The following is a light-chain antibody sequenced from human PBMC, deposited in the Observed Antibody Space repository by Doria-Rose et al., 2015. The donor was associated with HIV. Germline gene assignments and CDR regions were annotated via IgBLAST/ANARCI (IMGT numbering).Light chain of an antibody. Sequence: EIVLTQSPGTLSLSPGERATLSCRASQSFSSTYLAWYQQKPGQASSLLIYDESTRATGIPDRFSASGSGTDFTLTINRLEPEDFALYYCRQYGTSWTFGQGTKVEI. J-gene: IGKJ1*01. CDR3: RQYGTSWT. CDR2: DES. CDR1: QSFSSTY. V-gene: IGKV3-20*01.